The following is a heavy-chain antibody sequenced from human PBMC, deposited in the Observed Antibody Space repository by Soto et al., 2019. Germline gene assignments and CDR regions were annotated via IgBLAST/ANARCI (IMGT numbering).Heavy chain of an antibody. J-gene: IGHJ6*02. Sequence: GGSLRLSCAASGFTFSSYGMHWVRQAPGKGLEWVAVIWYDGSNKYYADSVKGRFTISRDNSKNTLYLQMNSLRAEDTAVYYCARLGLYCGGDCDDYYYGMDVWGQGTTVTVSS. CDR3: ARLGLYCGGDCDDYYYGMDV. D-gene: IGHD2-21*02. CDR2: IWYDGSNK. V-gene: IGHV3-33*01. CDR1: GFTFSSYG.